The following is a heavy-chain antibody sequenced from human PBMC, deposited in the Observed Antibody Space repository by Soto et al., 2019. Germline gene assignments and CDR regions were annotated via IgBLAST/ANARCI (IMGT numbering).Heavy chain of an antibody. CDR1: GYTFTSYA. D-gene: IGHD3-10*01. V-gene: IGHV1-3*05. CDR3: ARDLKVWFGELLLYYYYGMDV. Sequence: QVQLVQSGAEEKKPGASVKVSCKASGYTFTSYAMHWVRQAPGQRREWMGWINAGNGNTKYSQKFQGRVTITRDTSASTAYMELSSLRSEDTAVYYCARDLKVWFGELLLYYYYGMDVWGQGTTVTVSS. J-gene: IGHJ6*02. CDR2: INAGNGNT.